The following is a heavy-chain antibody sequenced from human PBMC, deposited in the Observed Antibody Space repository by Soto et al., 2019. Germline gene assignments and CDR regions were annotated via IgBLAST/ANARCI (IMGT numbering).Heavy chain of an antibody. Sequence: QVQLVQSGAEVKKPGSSVKVSCKASGSTFSSYAISWVRQSPGQGLEWMGGIIPIFGTANYAQKFQGRVTMTAHESTSTAYMELSSLRSDDTAVYYCARDRTTMVRGVYGMDVWGQGTTVTVSS. J-gene: IGHJ6*02. CDR2: IIPIFGTA. CDR1: GSTFSSYA. V-gene: IGHV1-69*01. CDR3: ARDRTTMVRGVYGMDV. D-gene: IGHD3-10*01.